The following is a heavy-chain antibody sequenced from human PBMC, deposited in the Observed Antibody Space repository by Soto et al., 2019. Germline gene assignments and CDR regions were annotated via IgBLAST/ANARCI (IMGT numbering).Heavy chain of an antibody. J-gene: IGHJ4*02. CDR1: GGSISSSSYY. Sequence: PSETLSLTCTVSGGSISSSSYYWGWIRQPPGKGLEWIGSIYYSGSTYYNPSLKSRVTISVDTSKNQFSLKLSSVTAADTAVYYCARMPPWGYSYGYMDYWGQGTLVTVSS. V-gene: IGHV4-39*01. CDR3: ARMPPWGYSYGYMDY. CDR2: IYYSGST. D-gene: IGHD5-18*01.